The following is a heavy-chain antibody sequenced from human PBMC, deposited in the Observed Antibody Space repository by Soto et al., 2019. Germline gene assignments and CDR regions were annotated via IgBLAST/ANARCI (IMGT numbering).Heavy chain of an antibody. CDR2: IIPIFGTA. CDR3: ARGASYYDFWSGYSRTYYYYYGMDV. V-gene: IGHV1-69*13. CDR1: GGTFSSYA. J-gene: IGHJ6*02. D-gene: IGHD3-3*01. Sequence: SVKVSFKASGGTFSSYAISWVRQAPGQGLEWMGGIIPIFGTANYAQKFQGRVTITADESTSTAYMELSSLRSEDTAVYYCARGASYYDFWSGYSRTYYYYYGMDVWGQGTTVTVSS.